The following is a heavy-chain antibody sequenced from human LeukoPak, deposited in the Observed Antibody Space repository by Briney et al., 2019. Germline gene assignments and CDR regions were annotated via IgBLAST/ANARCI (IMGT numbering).Heavy chain of an antibody. J-gene: IGHJ4*02. CDR1: GYTFTSYG. CDR2: ISAYNGKT. D-gene: IGHD4-17*01. V-gene: IGHV1-18*01. Sequence: ASVKVSCKASGYTFTSYGITWVRQAPGQGLEWMAWISAYNGKTNYAQRFQGRVTMTTDTSTSTAYMELRSLRSDDTAVYYCARDGLDYGDYINFDYWGQGTLVTVSS. CDR3: ARDGLDYGDYINFDY.